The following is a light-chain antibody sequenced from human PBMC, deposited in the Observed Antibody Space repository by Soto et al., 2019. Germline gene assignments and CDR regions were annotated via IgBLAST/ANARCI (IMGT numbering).Light chain of an antibody. CDR2: GAS. J-gene: IGKJ5*01. CDR1: QSVSSN. Sequence: EILMTQSPSTLSVSPGERATLSCRASQSVSSNLAWYQQKPGQAPRLLIYGASTRATGIPARFSGSGSGTEFNLTISSLQSEDFAVYYCQQYNNRPPPITFGQGTRLEIK. CDR3: QQYNNRPPPIT. V-gene: IGKV3D-15*01.